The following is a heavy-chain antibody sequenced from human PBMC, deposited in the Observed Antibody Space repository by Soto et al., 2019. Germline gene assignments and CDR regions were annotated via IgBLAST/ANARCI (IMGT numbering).Heavy chain of an antibody. V-gene: IGHV1-2*02. Sequence: ASVKVSCKASGYTFTGYYMHWVRQAPGQGVEWMGWINPNSGGTNYAQKFQGRVTMTRDTAISTAYMELSRLRSDDTAVYYCARGSHYDFWSGYSPSYWYFDLWGRGTLVTVSS. D-gene: IGHD3-3*01. CDR1: GYTFTGYY. CDR3: ARGSHYDFWSGYSPSYWYFDL. J-gene: IGHJ2*01. CDR2: INPNSGGT.